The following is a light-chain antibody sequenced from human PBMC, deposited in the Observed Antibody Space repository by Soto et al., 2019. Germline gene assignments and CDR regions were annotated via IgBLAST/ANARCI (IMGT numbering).Light chain of an antibody. CDR3: SAYTSSRTREL. V-gene: IGLV2-14*03. CDR2: DAS. CDR1: SSDVGGYNY. J-gene: IGLJ1*01. Sequence: QSALTQPASVSGSPGQSIAISCTGSSSDVGGYNYVSWYQQHAGKAPKLMIYDASYRPSGVSDRFSGSKSGTTASLTISGLQAEDEADYYCSAYTSSRTRELFGTGTKVTVL.